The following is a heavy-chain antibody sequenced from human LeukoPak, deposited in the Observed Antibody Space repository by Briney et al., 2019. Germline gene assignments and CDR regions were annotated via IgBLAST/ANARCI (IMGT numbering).Heavy chain of an antibody. Sequence: GGSLRLSCAASGFTFSSYSMNWVRQAPGKGLEWVSSISSSSSYIYYADSVKGRFTISRDNAKNSLYLQMNSLRAEDTAVYYCARVASRMYDLWTTGGMDVWGQGTTVTVSS. D-gene: IGHD3-3*01. CDR1: GFTFSSYS. V-gene: IGHV3-21*01. J-gene: IGHJ6*02. CDR3: ARVASRMYDLWTTGGMDV. CDR2: ISSSSSYI.